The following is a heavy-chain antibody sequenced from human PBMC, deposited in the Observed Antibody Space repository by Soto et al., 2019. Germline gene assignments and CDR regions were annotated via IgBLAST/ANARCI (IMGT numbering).Heavy chain of an antibody. D-gene: IGHD3-22*01. CDR2: ISYDGSNK. V-gene: IGHV3-30*18. CDR3: AKDLVKYYYDSSGYYRYGMDV. CDR1: GFTFSSYG. Sequence: GGSLRLSCAASGFTFSSYGMHWVRQAPGKGLEWVAVISYDGSNKYYADSVKGRFTISRDNSKNTLYLQMNSLRAEDTAVYYCAKDLVKYYYDSSGYYRYGMDVWGQGTTVTVSS. J-gene: IGHJ6*02.